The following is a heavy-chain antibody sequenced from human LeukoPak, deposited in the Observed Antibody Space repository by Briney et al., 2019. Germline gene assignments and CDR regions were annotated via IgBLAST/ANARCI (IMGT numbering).Heavy chain of an antibody. D-gene: IGHD3-22*01. CDR2: INPSGGST. Sequence: PGGSLRLSCAASGITFSNYSMHWVRQAPGQGLEWMGIINPSGGSTSYAQKFQGRVTMTRDTSTSTVYMELSSLRSEDTAVYYCARGFDYYDSSGYYRKETEDAFDIWGQGTMVTVSS. CDR1: GITFSNYS. V-gene: IGHV1-46*01. CDR3: ARGFDYYDSSGYYRKETEDAFDI. J-gene: IGHJ3*02.